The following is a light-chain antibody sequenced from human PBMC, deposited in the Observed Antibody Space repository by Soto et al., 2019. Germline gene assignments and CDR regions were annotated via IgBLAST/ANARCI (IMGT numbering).Light chain of an antibody. Sequence: DIQMTQSPSSLSASVGDRVTITCRASQGISNYLAWYQQKPGKVPNLLIYAASTLQSGGPARFSGSGSGTDFTLTISALQPEDVATYYCQKYNSAPPWTFGQGTIVEIK. CDR1: QGISNY. CDR3: QKYNSAPPWT. V-gene: IGKV1-27*01. CDR2: AAS. J-gene: IGKJ1*01.